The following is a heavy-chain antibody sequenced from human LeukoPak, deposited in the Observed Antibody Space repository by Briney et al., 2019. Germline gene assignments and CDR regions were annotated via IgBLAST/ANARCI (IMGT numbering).Heavy chain of an antibody. V-gene: IGHV3-66*02. Sequence: GGSLRLSCAASGFTVSSNYMTWVRQAPEKGLEWGSVIYSDGSTYYEDSVKGRFTISRDNSKNTMYLQMNSLRAEDKAVYYCAREKEDYDSSGYYSYFDYWGQGILVTVSS. CDR2: IYSDGST. J-gene: IGHJ4*02. CDR3: AREKEDYDSSGYYSYFDY. D-gene: IGHD3-22*01. CDR1: GFTVSSNY.